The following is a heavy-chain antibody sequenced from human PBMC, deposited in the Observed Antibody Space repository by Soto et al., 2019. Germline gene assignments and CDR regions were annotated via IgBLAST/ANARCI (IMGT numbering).Heavy chain of an antibody. CDR3: ARGLGRGYYDSSGYFHLDY. V-gene: IGHV3-53*01. CDR1: WFTVSSNY. J-gene: IGHJ4*02. CDR2: IYSGGST. D-gene: IGHD3-22*01. Sequence: GGSLRLSCAASWFTVSSNYMSWVRQAPGEVLEWVSVIYSGGSTYYADSVKGRFTISRDNSKNTLYLQMNSLRAEDTAVYYCARGLGRGYYDSSGYFHLDYWGQGTLVTVSS.